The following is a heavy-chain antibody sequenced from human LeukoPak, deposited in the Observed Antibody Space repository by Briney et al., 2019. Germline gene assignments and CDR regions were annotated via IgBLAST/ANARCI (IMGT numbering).Heavy chain of an antibody. Sequence: GGSLRLSCTASGFTVSNNYMSWVRQAPGKGLEWVSISYSDTNTNYADSVKGRFTISRDTSQNTLSLQMNSLRAEDTAVYYCANSAGIAAAGYYFDYWGQGTLVTVSS. CDR2: SYSDTNT. CDR3: ANSAGIAAAGYYFDY. J-gene: IGHJ4*02. D-gene: IGHD6-13*01. V-gene: IGHV3-53*01. CDR1: GFTVSNNY.